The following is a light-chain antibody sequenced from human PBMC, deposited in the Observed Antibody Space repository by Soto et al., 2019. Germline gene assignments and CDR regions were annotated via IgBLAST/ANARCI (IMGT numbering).Light chain of an antibody. J-gene: IGKJ1*01. CDR1: QSVSSN. Sequence: EIVTMQSPATLSVSPGERATLSCRASQSVSSNLAWYQQKSGQAPRLLIYGASNRATGIPDRFSGSGSGTDFTLTISRLELEDFAVYYCQQYGRSSWTFGQGTKVDIK. V-gene: IGKV3-20*01. CDR2: GAS. CDR3: QQYGRSSWT.